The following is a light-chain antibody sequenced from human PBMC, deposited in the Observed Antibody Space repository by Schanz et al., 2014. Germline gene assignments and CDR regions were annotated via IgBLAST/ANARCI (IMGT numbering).Light chain of an antibody. CDR2: GVT. CDR3: SSHTAITTAVV. Sequence: QSALTQPASVSGSPGQSITISCTGTSSDVGGYNYVSWYQQHPGKAPKLIIYGVTNRPSGVSNRFSGSKSGNTASLTISGLQAEDEADYHCSSHTAITTAVVFGGGTKLTVL. J-gene: IGLJ2*01. V-gene: IGLV2-14*03. CDR1: SSDVGGYNY.